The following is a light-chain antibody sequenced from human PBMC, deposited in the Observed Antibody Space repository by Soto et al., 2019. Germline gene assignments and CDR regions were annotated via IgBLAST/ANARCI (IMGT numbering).Light chain of an antibody. Sequence: DIHIAHSRYSLCASVCGLVTFTFRASQSLSTWLAWYQQKPGKAPNLLIYAASSLQSGVPSRFSGSGSGTKFTLTISSLQPDDSATYSCQPYNSYSPFGQGTRLEIK. V-gene: IGKV1-5*01. CDR1: QSLSTW. CDR3: QPYNSYSP. CDR2: AAS. J-gene: IGKJ5*01.